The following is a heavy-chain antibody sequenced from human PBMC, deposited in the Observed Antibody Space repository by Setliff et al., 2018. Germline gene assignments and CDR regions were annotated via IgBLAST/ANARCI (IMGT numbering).Heavy chain of an antibody. V-gene: IGHV3-66*04. J-gene: IGHJ4*02. D-gene: IGHD4-17*01. CDR2: IYSGGST. CDR3: ARLRKDYGDYYYFDY. CDR1: GVTVSDAW. Sequence: GGSLRLSCAASGVTVSDAWMGWVRQTPGKGLEWVSVIYSGGSTYYADSVKGRFTISRDNSKNTLYLQMNSLRAEDTAVYYCARLRKDYGDYYYFDYWGQGTLVTVSS.